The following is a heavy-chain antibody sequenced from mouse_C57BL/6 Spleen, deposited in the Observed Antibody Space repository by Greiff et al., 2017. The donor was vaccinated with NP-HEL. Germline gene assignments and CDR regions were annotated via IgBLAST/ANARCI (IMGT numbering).Heavy chain of an antibody. J-gene: IGHJ4*01. Sequence: QVQLQQSGAELVRPGASVTLSCKASGYTFTDYEMHWVKQTPVHGLEWIGAIDPETGGTAYNQKFKGKDILTADKSSSTAYMELRSLTSEDSAVYYCTRLDYAMDYWGQGTSVTVSS. V-gene: IGHV1-15*01. CDR2: IDPETGGT. CDR1: GYTFTDYE. CDR3: TRLDYAMDY.